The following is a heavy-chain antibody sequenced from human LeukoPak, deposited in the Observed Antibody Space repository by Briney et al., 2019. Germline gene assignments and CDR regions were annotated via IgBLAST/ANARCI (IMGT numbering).Heavy chain of an antibody. CDR3: ARDPPNCSSTSCYGSGAFDI. CDR1: GYTFTNYF. J-gene: IGHJ3*02. CDR2: INPSGGST. D-gene: IGHD2-2*01. Sequence: ASVNVSCKASGYTFTNYFMHWVRQAPGQGLEWMGIINPSGGSTSYAQKFQGRVTMTRDTSTNIVYMELSSLRSEDTAVYYCARDPPNCSSTSCYGSGAFDIWGQGTMVTVSS. V-gene: IGHV1-46*01.